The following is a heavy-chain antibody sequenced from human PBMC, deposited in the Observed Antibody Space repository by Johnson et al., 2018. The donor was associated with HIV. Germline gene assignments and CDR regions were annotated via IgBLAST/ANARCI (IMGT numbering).Heavy chain of an antibody. V-gene: IGHV3-20*04. CDR3: ARDRLYSSGWYGTDAFDI. Sequence: VQLVESGGGVVRPGGSLRLSCAASGFTFDDYGMSWVRQVPGKGLEWVSGINWNGGSTGYADSVKGRFTISRDNAKNSLYLQMNSLRAEDTAVYYCARDRLYSSGWYGTDAFDIWGQGTMVTVSS. J-gene: IGHJ3*02. CDR1: GFTFDDYG. D-gene: IGHD6-19*01. CDR2: INWNGGST.